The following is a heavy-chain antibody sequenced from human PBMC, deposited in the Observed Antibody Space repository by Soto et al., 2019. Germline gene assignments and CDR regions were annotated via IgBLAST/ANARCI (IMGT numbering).Heavy chain of an antibody. J-gene: IGHJ4*02. V-gene: IGHV1-18*01. CDR3: SIDSDSGYDLPDAFDY. D-gene: IGHD5-12*01. CDR2: ISAYNGNT. CDR1: GYTFTSYG. Sequence: ASVKVSCKASGYTFTSYGISWVRQAPGQGLEWMGWISAYNGNTNYAQKLQGRVTMTTDTSTSTAYMELRSPRSDDTAVYYCSIDSDSGYDLPDAFDYWGQGTLVTVSS.